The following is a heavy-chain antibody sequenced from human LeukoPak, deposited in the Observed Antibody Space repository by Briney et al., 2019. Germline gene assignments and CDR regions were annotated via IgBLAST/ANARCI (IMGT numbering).Heavy chain of an antibody. Sequence: SETLSLTCAVYGGSFSGYYWSWIRQPPGKGLEWIGEINHSGSTNYNPSLKSRVTISVDTSKNQFSLKLSSVTAADTAVYYCARAEYSSGWYGGYGYWGQGTLVTVSP. D-gene: IGHD6-19*01. CDR1: GGSFSGYY. CDR3: ARAEYSSGWYGGYGY. V-gene: IGHV4-34*01. J-gene: IGHJ4*02. CDR2: INHSGST.